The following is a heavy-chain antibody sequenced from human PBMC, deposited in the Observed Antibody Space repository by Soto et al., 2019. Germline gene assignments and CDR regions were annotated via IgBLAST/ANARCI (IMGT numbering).Heavy chain of an antibody. J-gene: IGHJ6*02. D-gene: IGHD3-16*02. CDR3: ASWPRRTENVWGSYRLPYGMDV. Sequence: SETLSLTCAVYGGSFSGYYWSWIRQPPGKGLEWIGEINHSGSTNYNPSLKSRVTISVDTSKNQFSLKLSSVTAADTAVYYCASWPRRTENVWGSYRLPYGMDVWGQGTTVTVSS. V-gene: IGHV4-34*01. CDR1: GGSFSGYY. CDR2: INHSGST.